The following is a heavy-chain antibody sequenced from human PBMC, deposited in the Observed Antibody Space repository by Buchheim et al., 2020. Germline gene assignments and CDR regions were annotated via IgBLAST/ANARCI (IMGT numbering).Heavy chain of an antibody. J-gene: IGHJ6*04. CDR2: ISGSGGST. CDR3: SKDGLAPYTAMAIYYYSYYGMDV. CDR1: GFTFSSYA. Sequence: EVQLLESGGGLVQPGGSLRLSCAAFGFTFSSYAMSWVRQAPGKGLEWVSAISGSGGSTYYADSVKGRFTISRDNSKKTLYLQMNSRRAEDTAVYYCSKDGLAPYTAMAIYYYSYYGMDVWGKGTT. V-gene: IGHV3-23*01. D-gene: IGHD5-18*01.